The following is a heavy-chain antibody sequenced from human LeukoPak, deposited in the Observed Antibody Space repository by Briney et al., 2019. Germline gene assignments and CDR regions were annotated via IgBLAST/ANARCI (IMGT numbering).Heavy chain of an antibody. CDR1: GGSISSYY. CDR3: ARGGGGGKYYYDSSGSIDY. V-gene: IGHV4-4*07. CDR2: IYTSGST. J-gene: IGHJ4*02. Sequence: PSETLSLTCTVSGGSISSYYWSWIRQPAGKGLEWIGRIYTSGSTNYNPSLKSRVTMSVDTSKNQFSLKLSSVPAAATAVTYCARGGGGGKYYYDSSGSIDYWGQGTLVTVSS. D-gene: IGHD3-22*01.